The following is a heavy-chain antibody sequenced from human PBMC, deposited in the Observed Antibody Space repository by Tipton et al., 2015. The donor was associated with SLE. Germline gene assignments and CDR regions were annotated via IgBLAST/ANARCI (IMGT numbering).Heavy chain of an antibody. J-gene: IGHJ4*02. CDR2: ISSSSSTI. D-gene: IGHD2-15*01. V-gene: IGHV3-48*01. CDR3: AKDPDSGFCSTGNCYSAFDS. Sequence: SLRLSCAASGFTFSSYSMNWVRQAPGKGLEWVSYISSSSSTIYYADSVKGRFTISRDNSQTTLFLQMNNLGAEDTALYYCAKDPDSGFCSTGNCYSAFDSWGQGTLVTVSS. CDR1: GFTFSSYS.